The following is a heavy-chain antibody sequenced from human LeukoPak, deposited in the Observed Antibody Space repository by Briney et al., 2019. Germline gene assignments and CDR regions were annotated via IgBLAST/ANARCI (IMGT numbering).Heavy chain of an antibody. Sequence: PGGALRLSCAASGFPFSSYSMNWVRQAPGEGLGGVSSISSSSSYIYYADSVKGRFTISRDNAKNSLYLQMNSLRAEDTAVYYCARGDCSGGSCYQAWGQGTLVTVSS. CDR3: ARGDCSGGSCYQA. J-gene: IGHJ4*02. CDR2: ISSSSSYI. V-gene: IGHV3-21*01. D-gene: IGHD2-15*01. CDR1: GFPFSSYS.